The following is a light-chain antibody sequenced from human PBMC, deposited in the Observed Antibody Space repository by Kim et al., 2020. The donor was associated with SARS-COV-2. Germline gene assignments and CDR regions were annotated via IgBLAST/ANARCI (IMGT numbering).Light chain of an antibody. CDR2: GAS. Sequence: EVILTQSPATLSVSPGERATLSCRASQSLNSNLAWFQQKSGQAPSLLIYGASTRAPGVPARFSGGGSGTEFTLTITSLQSEDFAVYYCQQFHNWTLDSFGQGTKLEI. V-gene: IGKV3-15*01. CDR3: QQFHNWTLDS. J-gene: IGKJ2*03. CDR1: QSLNSN.